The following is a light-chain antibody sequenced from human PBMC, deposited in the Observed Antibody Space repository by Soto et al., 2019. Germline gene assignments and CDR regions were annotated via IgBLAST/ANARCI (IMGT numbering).Light chain of an antibody. Sequence: QLVLTQPPSASGTPGQRVTISCSGSSSNIGTNTVNWYQHLPGSAPKLLTYSNNQRPSGVPVRFSGSKSGTSASLAISGLQPDDEADYYCEAWDGSLNVVLFGGGTKLTVL. V-gene: IGLV1-44*01. CDR2: SNN. CDR3: EAWDGSLNVVL. CDR1: SSNIGTNT. J-gene: IGLJ2*01.